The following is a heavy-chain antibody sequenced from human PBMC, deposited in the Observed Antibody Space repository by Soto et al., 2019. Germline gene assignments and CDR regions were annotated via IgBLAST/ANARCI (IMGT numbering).Heavy chain of an antibody. J-gene: IGHJ4*02. CDR3: AKIALTTYYDFWSGYYDY. CDR2: ISWNSGSI. CDR1: GFTFDDYA. Sequence: GGSLRLSCAASGFTFDDYAMHWVRQAPGKGLEWVSGISWNSGSIGYADSVKGRFTISRDNAKNSLYLQMNSLRAEETALYYCAKIALTTYYDFWSGYYDYWGQGTLVTVSS. D-gene: IGHD3-3*01. V-gene: IGHV3-9*01.